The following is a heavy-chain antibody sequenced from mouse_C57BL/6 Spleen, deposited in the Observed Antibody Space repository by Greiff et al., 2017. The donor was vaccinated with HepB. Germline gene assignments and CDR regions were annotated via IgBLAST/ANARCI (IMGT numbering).Heavy chain of an antibody. J-gene: IGHJ1*03. Sequence: EVKVEESGGGLVKPGGSLKLSCAASGFTFSSYAMSWVRQTPEKRLEWVATISDGGSYTYYPDNVKGRFTISRDNAKNNLYLQMSHLKSEDTAMYYCARGWFDVWGTGTTVTVSS. CDR2: ISDGGSYT. D-gene: IGHD1-1*02. CDR1: GFTFSSYA. V-gene: IGHV5-4*03. CDR3: ARGWFDV.